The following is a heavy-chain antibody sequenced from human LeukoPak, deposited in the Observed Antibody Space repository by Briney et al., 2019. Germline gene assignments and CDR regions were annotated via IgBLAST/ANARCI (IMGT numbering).Heavy chain of an antibody. Sequence: GGSLRLSCAASGFTFRSYALHWVRQAPGKGLEWVAVISDDGTRQHYADFLGGRFTISRDNSKNTVSLQMSSLTSEDTAVYFCVIEQSGDGWSVFDYWGQG. V-gene: IGHV3-30*15. D-gene: IGHD6-19*01. CDR2: ISDDGTRQ. CDR3: VIEQSGDGWSVFDY. CDR1: GFTFRSYA. J-gene: IGHJ4*02.